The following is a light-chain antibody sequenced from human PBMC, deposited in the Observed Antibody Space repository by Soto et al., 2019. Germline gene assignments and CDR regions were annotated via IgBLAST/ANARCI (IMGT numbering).Light chain of an antibody. CDR2: GNS. J-gene: IGLJ1*01. CDR3: SSYTSSSTDV. V-gene: IGLV1-40*01. CDR1: SSNIGAGYD. Sequence: QSVLTQPPSVSGAPGQRVTISCTGSSSNIGAGYDVHWYQQLPGTAPKLLIYGNSNRPSGVPDRFSGSKSGNTASLTISGLQAEDEAEYYCSSYTSSSTDVFGTGTKVTVL.